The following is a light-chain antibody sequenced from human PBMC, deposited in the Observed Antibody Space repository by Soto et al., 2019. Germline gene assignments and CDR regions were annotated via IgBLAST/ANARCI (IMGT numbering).Light chain of an antibody. J-gene: IGKJ1*01. CDR3: QQYNSYST. CDR2: DAS. V-gene: IGKV1-5*01. Sequence: DIQMTQSPSALSASVGDRVTITCRASQSISNWLAWYQQKPGKAPKFLIYDASYLESGVPTRFSGSGSGTEFTLTTSSLQPDDFATYFCQQYNSYSTFGQGTKVDI. CDR1: QSISNW.